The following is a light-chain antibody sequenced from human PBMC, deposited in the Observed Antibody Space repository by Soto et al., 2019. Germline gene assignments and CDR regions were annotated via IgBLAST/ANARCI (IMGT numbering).Light chain of an antibody. CDR3: QKYNRTPRT. CDR2: EAS. V-gene: IGKV1-27*01. J-gene: IGKJ1*01. Sequence: DFQMTQSPSSLSASVGDRVTITCRASQDISDHLAGYQHKPGKVPKLLIYEASTLQSGVTSRFSGGGSGTDFTLTISSLQPEDVATYYCQKYNRTPRTFGQGTKVELK. CDR1: QDISDH.